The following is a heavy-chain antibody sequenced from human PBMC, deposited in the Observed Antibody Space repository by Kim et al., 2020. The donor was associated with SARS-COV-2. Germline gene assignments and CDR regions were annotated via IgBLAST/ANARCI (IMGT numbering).Heavy chain of an antibody. CDR1: GGSISSSSYY. J-gene: IGHJ5*02. CDR3: ARHRGYYDSSGYYPTNWFDP. D-gene: IGHD3-22*01. V-gene: IGHV4-39*01. CDR2: IYYSGST. Sequence: SETLSLTCTVSGGSISSSSYYWGWIRQPPGKGLEWIGSIYYSGSTYYNPSLKSRVTISVDTSKNQFSLKLSSVTAADTAVYYCARHRGYYDSSGYYPTNWFDPWGQGPLVTVSS.